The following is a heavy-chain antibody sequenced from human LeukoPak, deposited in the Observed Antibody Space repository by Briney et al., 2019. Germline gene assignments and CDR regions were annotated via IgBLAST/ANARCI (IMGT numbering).Heavy chain of an antibody. CDR3: ARAYSSGWKNWFDP. CDR1: GGSISSYY. CDR2: IYTSGST. D-gene: IGHD6-19*01. Sequence: SEILSLTCTVSGGSISSYYWSWIRQPAGKGLEWIGRIYTSGSTNYNPSLKSRVTMSVDTSKNQFSLKLSSVTAADTAVYYCARAYSSGWKNWFDPWGQGTLVTVSS. J-gene: IGHJ5*02. V-gene: IGHV4-4*07.